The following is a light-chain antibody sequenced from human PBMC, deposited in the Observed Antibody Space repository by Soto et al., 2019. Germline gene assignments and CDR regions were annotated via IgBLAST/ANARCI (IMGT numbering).Light chain of an antibody. V-gene: IGKV1-9*01. CDR1: QGISSH. J-gene: IGKJ5*01. CDR2: VAS. CDR3: QQLNSYPIP. Sequence: DIQLTQSPSFLSASVGDRVTITCRASQGISSHLAWYQQQPGKAPKLLIYVASTLQSGVPSRFSGSGSGTEFTLTISGRQPEDFASYYCQQLNSYPIPFGQGTRLEIK.